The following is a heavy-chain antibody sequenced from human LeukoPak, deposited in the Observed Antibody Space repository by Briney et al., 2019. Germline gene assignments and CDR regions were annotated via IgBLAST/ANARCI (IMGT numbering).Heavy chain of an antibody. CDR2: IYPRDGST. V-gene: IGHV1-46*01. CDR1: GYTFTSNY. Sequence: ASVKVSCKASGYTFTSNYIHWVRQAPGQGLEWMGMIYPRDGSTSYAQKFQGRVTLTSDTSTSTVHMELSGLRSEDTAVYYCARDQEGFDYWGQGTLVLVSS. CDR3: ARDQEGFDY. J-gene: IGHJ4*02.